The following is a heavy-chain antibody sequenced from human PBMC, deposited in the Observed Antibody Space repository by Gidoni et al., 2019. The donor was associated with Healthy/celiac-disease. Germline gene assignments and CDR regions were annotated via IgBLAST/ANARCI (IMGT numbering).Heavy chain of an antibody. Sequence: QVQLQESGPGLVKPSETLSLTCTVSGYSISSGYYWGWIRQPPGKGLEWIGSIYHSGSTYYNPSLKSRVTISVDTSKNQFSLKLSSVTAADTAVYYCAGASAAPWFDPWGQGTLVTVSS. CDR1: GYSISSGYY. D-gene: IGHD6-13*01. J-gene: IGHJ5*02. CDR3: AGASAAPWFDP. V-gene: IGHV4-38-2*02. CDR2: IYHSGST.